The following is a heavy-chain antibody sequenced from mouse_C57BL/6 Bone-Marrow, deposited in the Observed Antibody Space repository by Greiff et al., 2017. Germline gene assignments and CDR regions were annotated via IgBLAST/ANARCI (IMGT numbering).Heavy chain of an antibody. V-gene: IGHV1-59*01. J-gene: IGHJ1*03. D-gene: IGHD1-1*01. CDR2: IDPSDSYT. Sequence: QVQLQQPGAELVRPGTSVKLSCKASGYTFTSYWMHWVKQRPGQGLEWIGVIDPSDSYTNYNQKFKGKATLTVDTSSSTAYMQLSSLTSEDSAVXYWARNYYGSSYHWYFDVWGTGTTVTVSS. CDR3: ARNYYGSSYHWYFDV. CDR1: GYTFTSYW.